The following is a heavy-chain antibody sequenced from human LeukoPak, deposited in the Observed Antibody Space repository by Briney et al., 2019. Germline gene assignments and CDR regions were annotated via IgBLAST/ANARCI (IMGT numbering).Heavy chain of an antibody. CDR3: ARGAPGGSAVVPAAYFDY. V-gene: IGHV1-69*13. CDR2: IIPIFGTA. J-gene: IGHJ4*02. Sequence: SVRVSCKASGGTFSSYAISWVRQAPGQGLEWMGGIIPIFGTANYAQKFQGRVTITADESTSTAYMELSSLRSEDTAVYYCARGAPGGSAVVPAAYFDYWGQGTLVTVSS. CDR1: GGTFSSYA. D-gene: IGHD2-2*01.